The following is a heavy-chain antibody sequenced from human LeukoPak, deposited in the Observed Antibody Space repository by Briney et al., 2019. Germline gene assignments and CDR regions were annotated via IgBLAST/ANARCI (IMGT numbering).Heavy chain of an antibody. Sequence: PSETLSLTCTVSGGSISSYYWSWIRQSPGKGLEWIGYIYYSGSTNYNPSLKSRVTISVDTSKNQFSLKLSSVTAADTAVYYCARNFLERYYYYGMDVWGQGTTVTVSS. V-gene: IGHV4-59*08. CDR2: IYYSGST. CDR3: ARNFLERYYYYGMDV. D-gene: IGHD3-3*01. J-gene: IGHJ6*02. CDR1: GGSISSYY.